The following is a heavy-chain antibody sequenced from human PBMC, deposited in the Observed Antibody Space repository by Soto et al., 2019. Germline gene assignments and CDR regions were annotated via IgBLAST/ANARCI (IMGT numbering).Heavy chain of an antibody. J-gene: IGHJ4*02. CDR2: IIPILGIA. CDR3: ARSRLPVVAATPGLDYFDY. Sequence: SVKVSCKASGGTFSSYTISWVRQAPGQGLEWMGRIIPILGIANYAQKFQGRVTITADKSTSTAYMELSSLRSEDTAVYYCARSRLPVVAATPGLDYFDYWGQGTLVTVSS. D-gene: IGHD2-15*01. V-gene: IGHV1-69*02. CDR1: GGTFSSYT.